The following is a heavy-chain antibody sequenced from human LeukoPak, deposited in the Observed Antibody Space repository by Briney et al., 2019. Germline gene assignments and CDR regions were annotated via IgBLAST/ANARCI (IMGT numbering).Heavy chain of an antibody. CDR1: GGSFSGYY. J-gene: IGHJ5*02. CDR2: INHSGST. Sequence: SETLSLTCAAYGGSFSGYYWSWIRQPPGKGLEWIGEINHSGSTNYNPSLKSRVTISVDTSKNQFSLKLSSVTAADTAVYYCARGFGLRTWFDPWGQGTLVTVSS. CDR3: ARGFGLRTWFDP. V-gene: IGHV4-34*01. D-gene: IGHD4-17*01.